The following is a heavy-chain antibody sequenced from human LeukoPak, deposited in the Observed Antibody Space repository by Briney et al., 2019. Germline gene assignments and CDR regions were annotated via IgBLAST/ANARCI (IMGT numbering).Heavy chain of an antibody. J-gene: IGHJ4*02. V-gene: IGHV7-4-1*02. CDR2: ININTGNP. CDR3: AKEGQYSSSWYLGY. Sequence: GASVKVSCKASGYTFTTYAMNWVRQAPGQGLEWMGWININTGNPTYAQGFTGRFVFSLDTSVSTAYLQISSLKAEDTAVYYCAKEGQYSSSWYLGYWGQGTLVTVSS. CDR1: GYTFTTYA. D-gene: IGHD6-13*01.